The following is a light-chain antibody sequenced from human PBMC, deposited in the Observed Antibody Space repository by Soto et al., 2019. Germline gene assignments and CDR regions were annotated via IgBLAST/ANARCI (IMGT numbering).Light chain of an antibody. CDR2: DVN. Sequence: QSALTQPRSVSGSPGQSVTISCTGASSDVGGYNYVSWYQQNPGKAPKLMIYDVNKRPSGVPDRFSGSKSGNTASLTISGLQAEDEADYYCCSYAGSYIVVFGTGTKLTVL. CDR1: SSDVGGYNY. V-gene: IGLV2-11*01. J-gene: IGLJ1*01. CDR3: CSYAGSYIVV.